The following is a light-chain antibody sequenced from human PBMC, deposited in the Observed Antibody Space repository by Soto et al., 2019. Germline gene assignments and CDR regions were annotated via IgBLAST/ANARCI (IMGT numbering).Light chain of an antibody. V-gene: IGKV1-12*01. CDR3: QQANSFPYVT. CDR1: QGISSW. Sequence: DIQMTQSPSSVSASVGDRVTITCRASQGISSWLAWYQQKPGKDPKLLIYAASSLQRGVPSSFSGRGSRTDFTLTISSLPTEEFATYSCQQANSFPYVTFGQGTKMEIK. J-gene: IGKJ1*01. CDR2: AAS.